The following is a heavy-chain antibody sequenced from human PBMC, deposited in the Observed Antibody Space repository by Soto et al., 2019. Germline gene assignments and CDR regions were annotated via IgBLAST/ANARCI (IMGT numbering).Heavy chain of an antibody. D-gene: IGHD4-17*01. CDR2: ISSSGSTI. CDR1: GFTFSDYY. V-gene: IGHV3-11*01. Sequence: GGSLRLSCAASGFTFSDYYISWIRQAPGKGLEWVSYISSSGSTIYYADSVKGRFTISRDNAKNSLYLQMNSLRAEDTAVYYCARASSTVTLVPAEPEYFQHWGQGTLVTVSS. J-gene: IGHJ1*01. CDR3: ARASSTVTLVPAEPEYFQH.